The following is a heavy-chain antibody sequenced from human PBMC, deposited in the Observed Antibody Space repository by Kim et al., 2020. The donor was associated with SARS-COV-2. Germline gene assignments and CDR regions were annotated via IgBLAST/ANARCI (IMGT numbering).Heavy chain of an antibody. CDR3: ATLDSSGYYKEYYFDY. Sequence: ASVKVSCKVSGYTLTELSMHWVRQAPGKGLEWMGGFDPEDGETIYAQKFQGRVTMTEDTSTDTAYMELSSVRSEDTAVYYCATLDSSGYYKEYYFDYWGQGTVVSVSS. J-gene: IGHJ4*02. CDR2: FDPEDGET. CDR1: GYTLTELS. D-gene: IGHD3-22*01. V-gene: IGHV1-24*01.